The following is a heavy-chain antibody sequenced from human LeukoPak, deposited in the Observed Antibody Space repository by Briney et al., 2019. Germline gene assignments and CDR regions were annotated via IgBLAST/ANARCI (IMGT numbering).Heavy chain of an antibody. CDR1: SYTFTSYG. CDR2: ISAYNGNT. J-gene: IGHJ6*03. CDR3: ARKPAANHYYYYMDV. V-gene: IGHV1-18*01. D-gene: IGHD2-2*01. Sequence: ASVKVSCKASSYTFTSYGISWVRQAPGQGLEWMGWISAYNGNTNYAQKLQGRVTMTTDTSTSTAYMELRSLRSDDTAVYYCARKPAANHYYYYMDVWGKGTTVTVSS.